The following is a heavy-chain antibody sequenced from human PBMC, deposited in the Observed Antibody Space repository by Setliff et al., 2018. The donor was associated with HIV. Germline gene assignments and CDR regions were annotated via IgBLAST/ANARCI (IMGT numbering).Heavy chain of an antibody. V-gene: IGHV4-39*01. J-gene: IGHJ4*02. CDR1: GVYGVYRDQY. D-gene: IGHD5-12*01. CDR2: IYYSGST. CDR3: ARVGRMATIGPSFDY. Sequence: PSETLSLTCAVYGVYGVYRDQYSWSWIRQPPGQGLEWIGSIYYSGSTYYNPSLKSRVTISGDTSKNQVSLRLSSVTAADTAVYYCARVGRMATIGPSFDYWGQGTLVTVSS.